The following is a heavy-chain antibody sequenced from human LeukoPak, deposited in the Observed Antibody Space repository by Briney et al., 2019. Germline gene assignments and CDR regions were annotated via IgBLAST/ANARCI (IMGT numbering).Heavy chain of an antibody. CDR2: IYYSGST. J-gene: IGHJ4*02. D-gene: IGHD2-15*01. CDR1: GGSISSGGYY. CDR3: ARDHCSGGSCFDY. Sequence: SETLSLTCTVSGGSISSGGYYWSWIRQHPGKGLEWTGYIYYSGSTYYNPSLKSRVTISVDTSKNQFSLKLSSVTAADTAVYYCARDHCSGGSCFDYWGQGTLVTVSS. V-gene: IGHV4-31*03.